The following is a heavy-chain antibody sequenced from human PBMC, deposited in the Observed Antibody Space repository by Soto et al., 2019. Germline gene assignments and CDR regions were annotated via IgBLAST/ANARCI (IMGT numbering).Heavy chain of an antibody. D-gene: IGHD7-27*01. CDR1: GFILSDCA. CDR2: ISISSSVI. Sequence: EVQLVESGGGLVQPGGSLRLSCATSGFILSDCAMNWVRQAPGKGLEWVSYISISSSVIDYADSVKGRFTVSRDNARNTLYLQMNSLRAEDTAVYYCARDLSWGSNWYYYMDVWGKGTTVTASS. J-gene: IGHJ6*03. V-gene: IGHV3-48*01. CDR3: ARDLSWGSNWYYYMDV.